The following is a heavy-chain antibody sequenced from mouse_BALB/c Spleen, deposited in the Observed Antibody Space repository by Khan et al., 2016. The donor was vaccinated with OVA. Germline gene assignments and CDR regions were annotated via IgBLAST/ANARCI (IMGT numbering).Heavy chain of an antibody. J-gene: IGHJ3*01. CDR2: ISSGDST. V-gene: IGHV5-6-5*01. CDR1: GFTFSNYA. Sequence: EVELVESGGGLVKPGGSLKLSCAASGFTFSNYAMSWVRQSPEKRLEWVASISSGDSTYYLDSVKGRFTISRDNARNILYLQMSSLRSEDTAMYYCARDYWFAYGGQGTLVTVSA. CDR3: ARDYWFAY.